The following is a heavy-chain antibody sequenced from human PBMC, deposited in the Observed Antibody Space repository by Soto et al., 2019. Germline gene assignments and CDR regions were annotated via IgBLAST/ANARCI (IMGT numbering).Heavy chain of an antibody. D-gene: IGHD3-3*01. CDR1: GYIFTTYW. Sequence: EVLLVQSGAEVRKPGESLRISCKGSGYIFTTYWISWLRQMPGKGLEWMGRIDPSDSYANYSPSFQGHVTMSSDKSISTAYLQWTSLKSSDTAIYYCARADYWSGPLDAFEIWGQGTMVTVSS. V-gene: IGHV5-10-1*03. CDR2: IDPSDSYA. J-gene: IGHJ3*02. CDR3: ARADYWSGPLDAFEI.